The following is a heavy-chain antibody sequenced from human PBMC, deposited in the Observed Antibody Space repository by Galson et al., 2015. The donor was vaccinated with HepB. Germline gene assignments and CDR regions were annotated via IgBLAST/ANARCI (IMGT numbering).Heavy chain of an antibody. CDR1: GFTFGDYA. CDR2: IRSKAYGGTT. CDR3: SRDRVRYSSAWPNSHYYYGMDV. D-gene: IGHD6-19*01. V-gene: IGHV3-49*04. Sequence: SLRLSCAVSGFTFGDYAMSWVRQAPGKGLEWVGFIRSKAYGGTTEYAASVKGRFTISRDDSKSIAYLQMNSLKTEDTAVYYCSRDRVRYSSAWPNSHYYYGMDVWGQGTTVTVSS. J-gene: IGHJ6*02.